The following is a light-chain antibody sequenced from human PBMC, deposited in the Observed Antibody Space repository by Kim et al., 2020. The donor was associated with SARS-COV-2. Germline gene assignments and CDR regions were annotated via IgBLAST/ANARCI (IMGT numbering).Light chain of an antibody. J-gene: IGKJ2*01. CDR3: QQYKNWPQT. Sequence: EIVMTQSPPTLSVSPGERATLSCRASQSVDRKLAWYQQKPGQAPRLVIYEASTRATGIPATISGSGSGTEFTLSISRVQSEDFAVYYCQQYKNWPQTFGQGTKLEI. V-gene: IGKV3-15*01. CDR1: QSVDRK. CDR2: EAS.